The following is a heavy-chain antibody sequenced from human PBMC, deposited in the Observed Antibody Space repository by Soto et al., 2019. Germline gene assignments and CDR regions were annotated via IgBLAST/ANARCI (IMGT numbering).Heavy chain of an antibody. D-gene: IGHD6-19*01. CDR1: GYTFTSYA. CDR2: INAGNGNT. V-gene: IGHV1-3*01. J-gene: IGHJ4*02. Sequence: ASVKVSCKASGYTFTSYAMHWVRQAPGQRLEWMGWINAGNGNTKYSQKFQGRVTITRDTSASTAYMELSSLRSDDTAGYYCASDRSSGWPDFDYWGQGTLVTVSS. CDR3: ASDRSSGWPDFDY.